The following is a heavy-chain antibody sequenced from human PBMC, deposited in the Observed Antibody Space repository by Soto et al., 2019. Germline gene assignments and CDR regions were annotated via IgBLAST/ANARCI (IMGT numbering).Heavy chain of an antibody. CDR1: GFTFSSYA. J-gene: IGHJ6*02. Sequence: GGSLRLSCAASGFTFSSYAMSWVRQAPGEGLEWVSAISGSGGSTYYADSVKGRFTISRDNSKNTLYLQMNSLRAEDTAVYYCAKENRFYGGTVYYGMDVWGQGTTVTVSS. V-gene: IGHV3-23*01. D-gene: IGHD4-17*01. CDR3: AKENRFYGGTVYYGMDV. CDR2: ISGSGGST.